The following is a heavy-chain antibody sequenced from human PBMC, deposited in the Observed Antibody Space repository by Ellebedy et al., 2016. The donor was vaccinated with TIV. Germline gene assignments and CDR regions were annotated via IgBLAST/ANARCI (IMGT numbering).Heavy chain of an antibody. J-gene: IGHJ4*02. CDR1: GFTFSSYS. D-gene: IGHD5-12*01. CDR2: ISSSSSTI. Sequence: GESLKISXAASGFTFSSYSMNWVRQAPGKGLEWVSYISSSSSTIYYADSVKGRFTISRDNAKNSLYLQMNSLRAEDTAVYYCARAIEWLRALAAFDYWGQGTLVSVSS. V-gene: IGHV3-48*04. CDR3: ARAIEWLRALAAFDY.